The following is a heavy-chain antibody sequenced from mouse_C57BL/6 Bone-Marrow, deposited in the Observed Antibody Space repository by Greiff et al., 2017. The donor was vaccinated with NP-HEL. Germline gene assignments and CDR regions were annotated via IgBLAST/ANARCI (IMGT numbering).Heavy chain of an antibody. CDR2: ISYDGSN. D-gene: IGHD2-4*01. CDR1: GYSITSGYY. CDR3: ARDGIYYDYAGFAY. J-gene: IGHJ3*01. Sequence: EVQLQESGPGLVKPSQSLSLTCSVTGYSITSGYYWNWIRQFPGNKLEWMGYISYDGSNNYNPTLKNRISITRDTSKNQFFLKLNSVTTEDTATYYCARDGIYYDYAGFAYWGQGTLVTVSA. V-gene: IGHV3-6*01.